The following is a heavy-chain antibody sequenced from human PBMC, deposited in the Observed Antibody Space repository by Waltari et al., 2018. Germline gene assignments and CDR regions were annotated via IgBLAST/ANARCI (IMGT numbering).Heavy chain of an antibody. V-gene: IGHV4-34*01. CDR1: GGSFSGYY. Sequence: QVQLQQWGAGLLKPSETLSLTCAVYGGSFSGYYWSWIRQPPGKGLEWIGEINHSGSTNYNPSLKSRVTISVDTSKNQFSLKLSSVTAADTAVYYCARGRGYYDSSGYGGNDYWGQGTLVTVSS. CDR2: INHSGST. CDR3: ARGRGYYDSSGYGGNDY. J-gene: IGHJ4*02. D-gene: IGHD3-22*01.